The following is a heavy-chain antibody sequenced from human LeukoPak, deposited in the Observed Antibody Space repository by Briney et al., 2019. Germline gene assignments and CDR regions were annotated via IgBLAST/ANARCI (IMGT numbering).Heavy chain of an antibody. V-gene: IGHV3-23*01. D-gene: IGHD3-22*01. CDR1: GFTFSSYA. CDR2: INGSGGST. CDR3: AKRGREYYDSSGYLHY. J-gene: IGHJ4*02. Sequence: GASLRLSCAASGFTFSSYAMSWVRQAPGKGLEWVSAINGSGGSTYYADSVKGRFTISRDNSKNTLYLQMHSLRPEDTAVYYCAKRGREYYDSSGYLHYWGQGTLATVSS.